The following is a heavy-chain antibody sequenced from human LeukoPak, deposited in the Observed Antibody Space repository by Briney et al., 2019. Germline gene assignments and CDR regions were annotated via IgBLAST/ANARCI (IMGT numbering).Heavy chain of an antibody. CDR2: INERGSET. CDR3: ARDKTPALTVYRLDY. V-gene: IGHV3-7*03. Sequence: GGSLRLSCAASGFMFSNHWMTWVRQAPGKGLEWVANINERGSETYYADYVKGRFTISRDNAKNSLYLQMDSLRPEGTAVYYCARDKTPALTVYRLDYWGQGALVTVSS. CDR1: GFMFSNHW. D-gene: IGHD4-11*01. J-gene: IGHJ4*02.